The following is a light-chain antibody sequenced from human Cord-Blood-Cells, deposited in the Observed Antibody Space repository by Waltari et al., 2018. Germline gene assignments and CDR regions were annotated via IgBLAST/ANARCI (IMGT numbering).Light chain of an antibody. CDR1: QSVSSSY. J-gene: IGKJ5*01. V-gene: IGKV3-20*01. Sequence: EIVLTQSPGTLSLSPGERATLSCRASQSVSSSYLAWYQHKPGQAPRLLLYGASSRATGIPDRFSGSESETDVTRTISRLEPEDFAVYYCQQYGSAPPSTFGQGTRLEMK. CDR2: GAS. CDR3: QQYGSAPPST.